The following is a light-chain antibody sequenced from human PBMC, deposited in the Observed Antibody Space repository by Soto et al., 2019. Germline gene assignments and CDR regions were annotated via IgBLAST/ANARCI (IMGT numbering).Light chain of an antibody. Sequence: AIRMTQSPPSMSASTGDGVNITCRASQDVHMYLAGYQQKPGGAPKVLISGASTLESGVQSRLSGSGSGTEFAITIRSLQAEDFATYYCQQYYSYPYTFGQGTKVDIK. J-gene: IGKJ2*01. CDR2: GAS. CDR3: QQYYSYPYT. V-gene: IGKV1-8*01. CDR1: QDVHMY.